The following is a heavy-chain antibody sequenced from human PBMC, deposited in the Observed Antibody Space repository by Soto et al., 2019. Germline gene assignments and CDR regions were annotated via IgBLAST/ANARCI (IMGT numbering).Heavy chain of an antibody. CDR1: GFTFSSNA. J-gene: IGHJ4*02. CDR2: MSYDGSNE. Sequence: QVQLVESGGGVVQPGRSLRLSCAASGFTFSSNAMHWVRQAPGKGLEWVAVMSYDGSNEYYADSVKGRCTISRDNSKNTLYLQMNSLRAEDTAVYYCARDSILSGTTRPPPLDYWGQGTLVTVSS. CDR3: ARDSILSGTTRPPPLDY. D-gene: IGHD4-17*01. V-gene: IGHV3-30-3*01.